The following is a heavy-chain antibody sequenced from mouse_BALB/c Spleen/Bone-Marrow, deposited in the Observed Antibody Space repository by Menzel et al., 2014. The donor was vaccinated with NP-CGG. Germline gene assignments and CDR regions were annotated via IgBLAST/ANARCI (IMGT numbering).Heavy chain of an antibody. CDR2: ISGGTSTM. V-gene: IGHV5-17*02. CDR1: GFTFRSFG. D-gene: IGHD2-3*01. Sequence: VESGGGLVQPGGSRKLSCAASGFTFRSFGMHWARQAPEKGLEWVAYISGGTSTMYYADTVKGRFTISRDNPNNTLFLQMTSLRSEDTAMYYCVRGGYYVPSYFDSWGQGTTLTVSS. CDR3: VRGGYYVPSYFDS. J-gene: IGHJ2*01.